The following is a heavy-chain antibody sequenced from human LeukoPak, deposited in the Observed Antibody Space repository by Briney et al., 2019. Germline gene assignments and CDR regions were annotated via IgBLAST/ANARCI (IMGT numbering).Heavy chain of an antibody. CDR1: GFTVSSNY. D-gene: IGHD3-3*01. CDR2: IYSGGST. CDR3: ATHSSDFWSGPVDY. V-gene: IGHV3-66*04. J-gene: IGHJ4*02. Sequence: GGSLRLSCAASGFTVSSNYMNWVRQAPGKGLEWVSVIYSGGSTYYADSVKGRFTISRDNSKNTLYLQMNGLRAEDTAVYYCATHSSDFWSGPVDYWGQGTLVTVSS.